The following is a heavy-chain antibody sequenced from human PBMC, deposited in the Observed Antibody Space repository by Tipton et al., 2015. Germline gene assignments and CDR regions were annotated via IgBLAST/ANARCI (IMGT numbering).Heavy chain of an antibody. CDR1: GFTVSSKY. V-gene: IGHV3-53*01. CDR2: IYSGGST. Sequence: GSLRLSCAASGFTVSSKYMSWVRQAPGKGLEWVSVIYSGGSTYYADSVKGRFTISRDNSKNTLYLQMNSLRAEDSAVYYCARPVYSSGWSPFDYWGQGTLVTVSS. J-gene: IGHJ4*02. D-gene: IGHD6-19*01. CDR3: ARPVYSSGWSPFDY.